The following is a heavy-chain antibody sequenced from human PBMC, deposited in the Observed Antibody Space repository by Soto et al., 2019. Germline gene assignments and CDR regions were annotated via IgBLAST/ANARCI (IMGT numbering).Heavy chain of an antibody. CDR1: GYSFSNYG. CDR2: ISVYDGKT. CDR3: ARAGPYSVGARLDY. V-gene: IGHV1-18*01. Sequence: QVQLLQSGAEVKKPGASVKVSCKVSGYSFSNYGITWVRQAPGQGLEWMGWISVYDGKTAYAQKVQDRVTVTIDTTPTTAHMELRSLRSDDTAVYHWARAGPYSVGARLDYWGQGTLVTVSS. J-gene: IGHJ4*02. D-gene: IGHD1-26*01.